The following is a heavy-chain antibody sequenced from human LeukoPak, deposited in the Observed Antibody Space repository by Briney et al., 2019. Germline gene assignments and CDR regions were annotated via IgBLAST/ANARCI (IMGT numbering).Heavy chain of an antibody. CDR2: ISSSSSTI. CDR3: ARDRVPCSGGSCYVKWFDP. J-gene: IGHJ5*02. CDR1: GFTFSSCS. D-gene: IGHD2-15*01. Sequence: PGGSLRLSCAASGFTFSSCSMNWVRQAPGKGLEWVSYISSSSSTIYYADSVKGRFTISRDNAKNSLYLQMNSLRAEDTAVYYCARDRVPCSGGSCYVKWFDPWGQGTLVTVSS. V-gene: IGHV3-48*04.